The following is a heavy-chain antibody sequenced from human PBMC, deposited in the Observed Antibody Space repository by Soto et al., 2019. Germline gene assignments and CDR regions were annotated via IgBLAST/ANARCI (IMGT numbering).Heavy chain of an antibody. CDR2: ISPGIDIR. J-gene: IGHJ4*02. Sequence: QVQLVQSGAEVKKPGSSVKVSCKASGGTVSTYTLYWVRQAPGQGLEWMGGISPGIDIRDYAQKFQGIVTITADKSTSTVYMQLSTLISEDTAFYYCAGGMCFGGSCYLEVWGQGTLVTVSS. CDR3: AGGMCFGGSCYLEV. D-gene: IGHD2-15*01. CDR1: GGTVSTYT. V-gene: IGHV1-69*04.